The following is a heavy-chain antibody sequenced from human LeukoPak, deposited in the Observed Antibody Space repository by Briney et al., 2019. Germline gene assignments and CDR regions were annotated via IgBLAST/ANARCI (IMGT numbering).Heavy chain of an antibody. CDR3: AKGQHIVVVTATGWFDP. Sequence: GGSLRLSCAASGFTFSSYAMSWVRQAPGKGLEWVSAISGGGGSTYYADSVKGRFTISRDNSKNTLYLQMNSLRAEDTAVYYCAKGQHIVVVTATGWFDPWGQGTLVTVSS. CDR2: ISGGGGST. V-gene: IGHV3-23*01. D-gene: IGHD2-21*02. J-gene: IGHJ5*02. CDR1: GFTFSSYA.